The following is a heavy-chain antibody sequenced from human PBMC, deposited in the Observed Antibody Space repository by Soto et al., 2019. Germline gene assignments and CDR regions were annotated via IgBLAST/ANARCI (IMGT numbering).Heavy chain of an antibody. CDR3: ARAPWPVTTVDRYYYHVDV. J-gene: IGHJ6*03. CDR2: ISSSSGTI. Sequence: EVHLVESGGGLVQPGGSLRLSCAASGFTFSTYGMNWVRQAPGKGLEWISYISSSSGTIYYAGSVKGRFTIFRDNAKNSRYLQMHSLRAEDTAVYYCARAPWPVTTVDRYYYHVDVWGKGTTVTVSS. CDR1: GFTFSTYG. D-gene: IGHD4-17*01. V-gene: IGHV3-48*01.